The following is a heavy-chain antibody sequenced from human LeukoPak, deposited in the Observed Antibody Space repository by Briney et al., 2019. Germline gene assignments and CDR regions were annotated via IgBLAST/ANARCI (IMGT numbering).Heavy chain of an antibody. V-gene: IGHV4-4*07. CDR2: IHDNGDS. Sequence: SETLSLTCTVSGGSISNYFWSWIRQPAGKGLEWIGRIHDNGDSNHNPSLKSRVTMSLDTSMNQVSLKLASVTAADTAVYYCAKQTGSVIVSSYFDSWGQGTLVTVSS. CDR1: GGSISNYF. CDR3: AKQTGSVIVSSYFDS. J-gene: IGHJ4*02. D-gene: IGHD3-22*01.